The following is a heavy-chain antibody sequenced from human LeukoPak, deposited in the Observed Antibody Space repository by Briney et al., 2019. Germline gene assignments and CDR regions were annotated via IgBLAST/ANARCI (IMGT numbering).Heavy chain of an antibody. J-gene: IGHJ6*02. Sequence: PGGSLRLSCAVSGLTFNNYAMSWVRQAPGKGLEWVSAISKSGDHTYYAASAKGRFTIYRDNSKNTQYLQMNSLRAEDTAVYYCATSWGPDTSAFRWGRDSMDVWGQGTTVIVS. CDR1: GLTFNNYA. V-gene: IGHV3-23*01. CDR2: ISKSGDHT. D-gene: IGHD3-16*01. CDR3: ATSWGPDTSAFRWGRDSMDV.